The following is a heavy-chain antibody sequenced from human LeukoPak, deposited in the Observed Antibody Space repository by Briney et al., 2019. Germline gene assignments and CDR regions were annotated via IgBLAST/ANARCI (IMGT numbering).Heavy chain of an antibody. CDR1: GYTFTSYY. V-gene: IGHV1-46*01. CDR2: INPSGGST. D-gene: IGHD2-21*02. J-gene: IGHJ5*02. CDR3: ARVVTGHSMRSNWFDP. Sequence: ASVKVSCKASGYTFTSYYMHWVRQAPGQGLEWMGIINPSGGSTSHAQKFQGRVTMTRDTSTSTVYMELSSLRSEDTAVYYCARVVTGHSMRSNWFDPWGQGTLVTVSS.